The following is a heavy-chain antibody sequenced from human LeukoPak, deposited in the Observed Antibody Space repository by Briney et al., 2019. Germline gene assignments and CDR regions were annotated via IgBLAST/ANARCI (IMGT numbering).Heavy chain of an antibody. CDR2: IKQDGSEK. J-gene: IGHJ4*02. CDR3: ARSTVRRGIFGVVMGCYFDY. V-gene: IGHV3-7*03. D-gene: IGHD3-3*01. CDR1: GFTFSSYW. Sequence: QSGGSLRLSCAASGFTFSSYWMSWVRQAPGKGLEWVANIKQDGSEKYYVDSVKGRFTISRDNAKNSLYLQMNSLRAEDTAVYYCARSTVRRGIFGVVMGCYFDYWGQGTLVTVSS.